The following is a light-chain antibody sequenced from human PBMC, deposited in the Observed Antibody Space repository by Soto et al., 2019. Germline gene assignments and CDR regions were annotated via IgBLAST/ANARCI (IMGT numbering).Light chain of an antibody. CDR1: QSLLHSNGYNY. Sequence: DIVMTQSPLSLPVTPGEPASISCRSSQSLLHSNGYNYLDWYLQKPGQSPQLLIYLGSNRASGVPDRFSGSGSGTDFTLKISRVEAEDVGVYHCMQALQTYTFGQGTKLEI. V-gene: IGKV2-28*01. J-gene: IGKJ2*01. CDR2: LGS. CDR3: MQALQTYT.